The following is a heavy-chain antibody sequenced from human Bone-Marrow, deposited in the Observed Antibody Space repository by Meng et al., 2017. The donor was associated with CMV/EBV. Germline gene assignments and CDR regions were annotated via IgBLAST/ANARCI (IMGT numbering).Heavy chain of an antibody. D-gene: IGHD3-3*01. Sequence: GESLMISCAASGFTFSSYWMSWVRQAPGKGLEWVANIKQDGSEKYYVDSVKGRFTISRDNAKNSLYLQMNSLRAEDTAVYYCARDLSRPKTIFGVVTIYYYYGMDVWGQGTTVTVSS. CDR2: IKQDGSEK. J-gene: IGHJ6*02. CDR3: ARDLSRPKTIFGVVTIYYYYGMDV. V-gene: IGHV3-7*01. CDR1: GFTFSSYW.